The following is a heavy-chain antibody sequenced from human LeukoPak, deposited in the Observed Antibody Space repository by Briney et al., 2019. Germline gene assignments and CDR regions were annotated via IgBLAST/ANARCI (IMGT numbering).Heavy chain of an antibody. CDR2: IKQDGSKK. Sequence: RPGGSLRLSCVASGFSFSSYWMTWVRQAPGKGLEWVANIKQDGSKKSYVDSVKGRFTISRDNAKNSLYLQMNSLRAEDTAIYYCTRVGYIDEGIDYWGQGTLVTVSS. D-gene: IGHD5-24*01. J-gene: IGHJ4*02. V-gene: IGHV3-7*04. CDR1: GFSFSSYW. CDR3: TRVGYIDEGIDY.